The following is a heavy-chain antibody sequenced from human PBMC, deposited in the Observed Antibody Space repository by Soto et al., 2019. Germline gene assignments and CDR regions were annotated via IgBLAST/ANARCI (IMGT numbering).Heavy chain of an antibody. V-gene: IGHV4-39*01. CDR1: GGSISSSSYY. CDR3: ARSRPDYGNGMDV. J-gene: IGHJ6*02. D-gene: IGHD3-16*01. Sequence: QLQLQESGPGLVKPSETLSLTCTVSGGSISSSSYYWGWIRQPPGKGLEWIGSIYYSGSTYYNPSLKSRVTISVDTSKNQFSLKLSSVTAADTAVYYCARSRPDYGNGMDVWGQGTTVTVSS. CDR2: IYYSGST.